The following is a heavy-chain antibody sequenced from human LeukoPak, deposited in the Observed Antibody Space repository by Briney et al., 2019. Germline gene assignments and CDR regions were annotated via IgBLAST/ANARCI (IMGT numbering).Heavy chain of an antibody. CDR2: IFPDDSDT. CDR3: ARHWMDCSSTSCYYYYMDV. J-gene: IGHJ6*03. Sequence: GESLKISCQGPGYSFTDYWIGWVRQMPGKGLEWMGIIFPDDSDTKYSPSFQGQVTISVDKSISTAYLQWSSLKASDTAMYYCARHWMDCSSTSCYYYYMDVWGKGTTVTVSS. D-gene: IGHD2-2*01. V-gene: IGHV5-51*01. CDR1: GYSFTDYW.